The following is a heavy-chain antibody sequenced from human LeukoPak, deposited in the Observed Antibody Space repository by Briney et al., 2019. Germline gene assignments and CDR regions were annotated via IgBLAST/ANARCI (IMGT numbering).Heavy chain of an antibody. CDR1: GGSISSYY. CDR2: IYYSGST. CDR3: ARGSRQQLDFDY. Sequence: SETLSLTCTVSGGSISSYYWSWIRQPPGEGLEWIGYIYYSGSTNYNPSLKSRVTISVDTSKNQFSLKLSSVTAADTAVYYCARGSRQQLDFDYWGQGTLVTVSS. J-gene: IGHJ4*02. D-gene: IGHD6-13*01. V-gene: IGHV4-59*08.